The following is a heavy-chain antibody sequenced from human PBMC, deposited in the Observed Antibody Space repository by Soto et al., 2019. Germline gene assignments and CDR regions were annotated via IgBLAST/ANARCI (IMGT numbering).Heavy chain of an antibody. CDR2: IYWDDDK. Sequence: QITLKESGPTLVKPTQTLTLTCTFSGFSLSTSGVGVGWIRQPPGKALEWLALIYWDDDKRYSPSLKSRITITKDTSKNQVVLTMTNMDPGDTSTDYGAHGRGCSSTSCYPPPYYYYYMDVWGKGTTVTVSS. CDR3: AHGRGCSSTSCYPPPYYYYYMDV. CDR1: GFSLSTSGVG. J-gene: IGHJ6*03. D-gene: IGHD2-2*01. V-gene: IGHV2-5*02.